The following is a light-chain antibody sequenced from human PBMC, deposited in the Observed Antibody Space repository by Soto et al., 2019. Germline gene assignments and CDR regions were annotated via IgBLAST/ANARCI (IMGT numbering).Light chain of an antibody. CDR2: EVS. Sequence: QSVLTQPASVSGSPGQSITISCTGTSSDVGNYDYVSWYQLHPGKAPKLMVFEVSNRPSGVSYRFSGSKSGNTASLTISGLQAEDEADYFCSSYSISTAYLFGTGTKGHRP. J-gene: IGLJ1*01. V-gene: IGLV2-14*01. CDR3: SSYSISTAYL. CDR1: SSDVGNYDY.